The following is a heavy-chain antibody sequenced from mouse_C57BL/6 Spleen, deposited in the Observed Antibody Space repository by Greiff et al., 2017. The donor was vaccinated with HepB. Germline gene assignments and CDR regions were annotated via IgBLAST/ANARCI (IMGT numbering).Heavy chain of an antibody. CDR2: ISNGGGST. CDR1: GFTFSDYY. CDR3: ARLTVRGGYFDY. V-gene: IGHV5-12*01. Sequence: EVQRVESGGGLVQPGGSLKLSCAASGFTFSDYYMYWVRQTPEKRLEWVAYISNGGGSTYYPDTVKGRFTISRDNAKNTLYLQMSRLKSEDTAMYYCARLTVRGGYFDYWGQGTTLTVSS. D-gene: IGHD1-1*01. J-gene: IGHJ2*01.